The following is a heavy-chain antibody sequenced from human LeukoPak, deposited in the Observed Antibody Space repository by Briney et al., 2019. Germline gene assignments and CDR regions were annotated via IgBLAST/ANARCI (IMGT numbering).Heavy chain of an antibody. D-gene: IGHD2-2*01. V-gene: IGHV3-20*04. Sequence: SGGSLSLSCAASGFTFDDYGMSWVRQAPGKGLEWVSGINWNGGSTGYTDSVKGRFTISRDNAKNSLYLQMNSLRAEDTALYYCARDAPRYCSSTSCYPDYWGQGTLVTVSS. CDR1: GFTFDDYG. CDR3: ARDAPRYCSSTSCYPDY. J-gene: IGHJ4*02. CDR2: INWNGGST.